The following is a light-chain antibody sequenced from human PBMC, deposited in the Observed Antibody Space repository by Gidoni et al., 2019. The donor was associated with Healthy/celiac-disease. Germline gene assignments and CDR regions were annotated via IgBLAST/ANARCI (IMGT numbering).Light chain of an antibody. J-gene: IGKJ3*01. V-gene: IGKV3-11*01. CDR3: QQRSNWPEIT. CDR1: QSVSSY. CDR2: DAS. Sequence: EIVLTQSPATLSLSPGERATLSCRASQSVSSYLAWYQQKPGQAPRLLIYDASNRAPDIPASFSGSGSGTDFTLTISSLEPEAFAVYYCQQRSNWPEITFGPWTNVDIK.